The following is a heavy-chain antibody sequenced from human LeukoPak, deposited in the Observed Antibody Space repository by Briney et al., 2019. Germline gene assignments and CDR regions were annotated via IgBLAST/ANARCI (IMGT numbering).Heavy chain of an antibody. Sequence: GESLKISCKGSGYSFTGYWIGWVRQMPGKGLEWMGIIYPGDSDTRYSPSFQGQVTISADKSISTAYLQWSSLKASDTAMYYCASRSEYYYDSSGYLDAFDIWGQGTMVTVSS. J-gene: IGHJ3*02. CDR2: IYPGDSDT. CDR1: GYSFTGYW. D-gene: IGHD3-22*01. CDR3: ASRSEYYYDSSGYLDAFDI. V-gene: IGHV5-51*01.